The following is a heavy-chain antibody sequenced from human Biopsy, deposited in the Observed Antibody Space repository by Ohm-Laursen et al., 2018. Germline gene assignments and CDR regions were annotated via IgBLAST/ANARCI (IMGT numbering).Heavy chain of an antibody. CDR2: IRRNSAII. D-gene: IGHD1-26*01. J-gene: IGHJ6*02. CDR1: GFTFDDYG. V-gene: IGHV3-9*01. CDR3: ARDRGGARYGMDV. Sequence: SLRLSCAAFGFTFDDYGTHWVRQPPGKGLEWVSGIRRNSAIIDYADSVRGRFTISRDNARRFLFLQMNNLKSEDTAFYYCARDRGGARYGMDVWGRGTTVTVSS.